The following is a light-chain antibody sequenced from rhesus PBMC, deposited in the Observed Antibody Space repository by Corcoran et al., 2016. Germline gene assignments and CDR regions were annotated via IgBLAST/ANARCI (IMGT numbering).Light chain of an antibody. V-gene: IGKV3S9*01. J-gene: IGKJ2*01. Sequence: EIVMTQSPATLSLSPGERATLSCRASQRVSSYVAWYQQKPEQAPRLLILGASSRATGIPDRFSGSGSGTDFTLIISSLEPEDVGVYYCQQYNNWNSFGQGTKVEIK. CDR3: QQYNNWNS. CDR1: QRVSSY. CDR2: GAS.